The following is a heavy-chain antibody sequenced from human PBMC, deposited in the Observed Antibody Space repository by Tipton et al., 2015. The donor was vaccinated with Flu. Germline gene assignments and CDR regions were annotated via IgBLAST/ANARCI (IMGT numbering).Heavy chain of an antibody. CDR1: GGSIVSNTYY. D-gene: IGHD5-24*01. V-gene: IGHV4-39*07. J-gene: IGHJ4*02. Sequence: TLSLTCTVSGGSIVSNTYYWGWIRQPPGKGLEWIGSIYYGVRSSYNPSLKSRLPISVDTSKNQFSLKLTSVTAADTALYYCARLLDYNYLIDYWGQGTLVTVS. CDR3: ARLLDYNYLIDY. CDR2: IYYGVRS.